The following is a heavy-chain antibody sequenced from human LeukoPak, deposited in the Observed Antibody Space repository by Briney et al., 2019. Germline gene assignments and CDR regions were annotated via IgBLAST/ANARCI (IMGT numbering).Heavy chain of an antibody. V-gene: IGHV1-2*02. J-gene: IGHJ5*02. CDR1: GYTFTGYY. Sequence: ASVKVSCKASGYTFTGYYMRWVRQAPGQGLEWMGWINPNSGGTNYAQKFQGRVTMTRDTSISTAYMELSRLRSDDTAVYYCARTYCDTTACSNWFVPWGQGTLVTVSS. D-gene: IGHD2/OR15-2a*01. CDR2: INPNSGGT. CDR3: ARTYCDTTACSNWFVP.